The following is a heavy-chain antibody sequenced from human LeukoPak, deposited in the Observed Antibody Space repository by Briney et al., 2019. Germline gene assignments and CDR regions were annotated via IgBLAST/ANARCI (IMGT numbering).Heavy chain of an antibody. J-gene: IGHJ6*03. CDR2: ISAGGGST. CDR3: AKYSGDYHYYYYMDV. D-gene: IGHD6-19*01. CDR1: GFTFFSYA. Sequence: GGSLRLSCVASGFTFFSYAMSWVRQAPGKGLEWVSAISAGGGSTYYADSVKGRFTISRDNSKNTLYLQMNSLRAEDTAVYYCAKYSGDYHYYYYMDVWGEGTTVTVSS. V-gene: IGHV3-23*01.